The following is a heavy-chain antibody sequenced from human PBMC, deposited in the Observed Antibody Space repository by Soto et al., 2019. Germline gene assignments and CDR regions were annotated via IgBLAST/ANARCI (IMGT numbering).Heavy chain of an antibody. J-gene: IGHJ4*02. V-gene: IGHV3-9*01. CDR3: AKDMGYDLSPLGYFDY. D-gene: IGHD5-12*01. Sequence: GGSLRLSCAASGFTFDYYAMHWVRQAPGKGLEWVSGISWNSGSIGYADSVKGRFTISRDNAKNSLYLQMNSLRSEDTALYYCAKDMGYDLSPLGYFDYWGQGTLVTVSS. CDR1: GFTFDYYA. CDR2: ISWNSGSI.